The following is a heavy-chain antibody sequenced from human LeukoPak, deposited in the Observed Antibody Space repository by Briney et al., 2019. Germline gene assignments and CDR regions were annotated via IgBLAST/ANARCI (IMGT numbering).Heavy chain of an antibody. CDR2: IYYSGST. CDR3: ARSYYVTDAFDI. Sequence: SETLSLTCIVSGASISSYYWSWIRQPPGKGLEWIGYIYYSGSTNYNPSLESRVTISVDTSKNQFSLKLSSVTAADTAVYYCARSYYVTDAFDIWGQGTMVTVSS. V-gene: IGHV4-59*08. CDR1: GASISSYY. D-gene: IGHD1-26*01. J-gene: IGHJ3*02.